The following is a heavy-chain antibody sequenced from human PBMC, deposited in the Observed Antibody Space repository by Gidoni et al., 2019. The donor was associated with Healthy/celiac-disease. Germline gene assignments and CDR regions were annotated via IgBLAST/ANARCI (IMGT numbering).Heavy chain of an antibody. V-gene: IGHV1-69*01. J-gene: IGHJ4*02. D-gene: IGHD4-17*01. CDR2: IIPIFGTA. Sequence: QAQLVQSGAELKKPGSSVKVSCKASGGTFSSYAISWVRQAPGQGLEWMRGIIPIFGTANYAQKFQGRVTITADESTSTAYMALSSLRSEDTAVYYCARGLTVTGMGDFDYWGQGTLVTVSS. CDR1: GGTFSSYA. CDR3: ARGLTVTGMGDFDY.